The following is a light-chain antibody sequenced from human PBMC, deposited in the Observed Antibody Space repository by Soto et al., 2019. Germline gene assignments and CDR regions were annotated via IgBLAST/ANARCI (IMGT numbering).Light chain of an antibody. CDR3: QQYNSFSHT. V-gene: IGKV1-5*01. CDR1: QSIGYW. CDR2: AAS. Sequence: DIQMTQSPSRLSASVGARVTITFRSSQSIGYWLAWYQQKPGKAPNLLIYAASTLETGVPSMFSGSGNGTEFTLTIASLQPDDSASYYCQQYNSFSHTFGRGTRVEIK. J-gene: IGKJ4*02.